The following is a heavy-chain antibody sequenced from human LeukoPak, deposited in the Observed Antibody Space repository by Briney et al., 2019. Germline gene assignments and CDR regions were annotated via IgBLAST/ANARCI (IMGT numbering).Heavy chain of an antibody. D-gene: IGHD1-26*01. CDR3: ARAYDIVGATELDY. J-gene: IGHJ4*02. CDR1: GFTFSSYS. V-gene: IGHV3-21*01. Sequence: GGSLRLSCAASGFTFSSYSMNWVRQAPGKGLEWVSCISRSSSYIYYADSVRGRFTISRDNAKNSLYLQMNSLRAEDTAVYYCARAYDIVGATELDYWGQGTLVTVSS. CDR2: ISRSSSYI.